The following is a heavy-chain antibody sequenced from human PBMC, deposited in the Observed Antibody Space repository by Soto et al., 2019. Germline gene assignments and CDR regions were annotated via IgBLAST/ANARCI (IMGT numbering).Heavy chain of an antibody. J-gene: IGHJ2*01. CDR2: IIPMFGTV. CDR1: GGTFSNYP. V-gene: IGHV1-69*12. D-gene: IGHD5-12*01. Sequence: QVQLVQSGAEVKKPGSSVKVSCKASGGTFSNYPISWVRQAPGQGLEWMGGIIPMFGTVNYAQKFQGRVTITADESTSTAYMGLSSLRSEDTAVYCCARGNHRWLQWWYFYLWGRGTLVTVSS. CDR3: ARGNHRWLQWWYFYL.